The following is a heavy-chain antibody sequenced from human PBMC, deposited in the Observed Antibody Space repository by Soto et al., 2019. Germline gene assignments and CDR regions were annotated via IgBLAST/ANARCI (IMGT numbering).Heavy chain of an antibody. Sequence: KTSETLSLTCTGSGGSISSGGYYWSWIRQPPGKGLEWIGYIYYSGSTYYNPSLKSRVTISLDTSKNQFSLKLSSVTAADTAVYYCARAPVDCSGGSCLDYWGQGTLVTVSS. CDR3: ARAPVDCSGGSCLDY. J-gene: IGHJ4*02. D-gene: IGHD2-15*01. CDR2: IYYSGST. V-gene: IGHV4-30-4*01. CDR1: GGSISSGGYY.